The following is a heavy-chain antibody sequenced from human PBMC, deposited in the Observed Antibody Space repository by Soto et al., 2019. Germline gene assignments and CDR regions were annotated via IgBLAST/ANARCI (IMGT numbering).Heavy chain of an antibody. Sequence: SETLSLTCTVSGGSITSDYSCWSWIRQPPGEGLEWIGHIFDSGTTYTNPSLRSQVAISLDTSRNHFSLTLSSATAADTAVYYCARGPSGHKVHYWGQGALVTVSS. CDR3: ARGPSGHKVHY. CDR1: GGSITSDYSC. J-gene: IGHJ4*02. D-gene: IGHD7-27*01. CDR2: IFDSGTT. V-gene: IGHV4-30-4*01.